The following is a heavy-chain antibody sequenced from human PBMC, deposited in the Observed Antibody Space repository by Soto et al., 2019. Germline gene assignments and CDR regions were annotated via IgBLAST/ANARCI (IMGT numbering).Heavy chain of an antibody. Sequence: SETLSLNCAVSGYSSSSGYYWGWIRQPPGKGLEWIGSIYHSGSTYYNPSLKSRVTISVDTSKNQFSLKLSSVTAADTAVYCCAREGSSNCFAPWGQETLVIVAS. CDR1: GYSSSSGYY. J-gene: IGHJ5*02. V-gene: IGHV4-38-2*02. CDR3: AREGSSNCFAP. CDR2: IYHSGST.